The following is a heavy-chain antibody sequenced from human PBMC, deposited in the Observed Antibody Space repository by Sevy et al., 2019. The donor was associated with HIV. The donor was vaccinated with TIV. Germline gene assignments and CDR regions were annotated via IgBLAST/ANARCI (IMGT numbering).Heavy chain of an antibody. V-gene: IGHV3-23*01. D-gene: IGHD6-19*01. CDR3: ATTSIAVAGPRYFQH. J-gene: IGHJ1*01. Sequence: GGSLRLSCAASGFTFSSYAMSWVRQAPGKGLEWVSAISGSGGSTYYADSVKGRFTISRDNSKNTLYLQMNSLRAEDTAVYYSATTSIAVAGPRYFQHWGQGTLVTVSS. CDR2: ISGSGGST. CDR1: GFTFSSYA.